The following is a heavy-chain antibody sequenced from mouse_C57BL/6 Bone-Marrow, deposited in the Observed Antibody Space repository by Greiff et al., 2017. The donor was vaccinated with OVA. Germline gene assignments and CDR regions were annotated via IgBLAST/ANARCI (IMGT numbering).Heavy chain of an antibody. CDR3: ARVGRMDY. V-gene: IGHV1-26*01. D-gene: IGHD4-1*01. Sequence: EVQLQQSGPELVKPGASVKISCKASGYTFTDYYMNWVKQSHGKSLEWIGDINPNNGGTSYHQKFKGKATLTVDKSSSTAYMELRSLTSEDSAVYYCARVGRMDYCGQGTTLTVSS. J-gene: IGHJ2*01. CDR2: INPNNGGT. CDR1: GYTFTDYY.